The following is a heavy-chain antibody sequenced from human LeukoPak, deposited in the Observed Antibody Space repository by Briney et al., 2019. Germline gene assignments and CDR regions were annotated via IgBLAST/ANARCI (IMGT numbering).Heavy chain of an antibody. D-gene: IGHD2-15*01. Sequence: GGSLRLSCAASGFTFDDYTMHWVRQAPGKGLEWVSLISWDGGSTYYADSVKGRFTISRDNSKNSLYLQMNSLRTEDTALYYCAKDMDAGYCSGGSCYLFDYWGQGTLVTVSS. CDR3: AKDMDAGYCSGGSCYLFDY. CDR1: GFTFDDYT. CDR2: ISWDGGST. V-gene: IGHV3-43*01. J-gene: IGHJ4*02.